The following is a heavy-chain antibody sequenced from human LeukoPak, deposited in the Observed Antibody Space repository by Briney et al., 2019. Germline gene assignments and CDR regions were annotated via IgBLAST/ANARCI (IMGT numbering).Heavy chain of an antibody. J-gene: IGHJ4*02. CDR2: IYYSGST. CDR3: AREPQMASFDY. D-gene: IGHD5-24*01. CDR1: GGSISSYY. V-gene: IGHV4-59*12. Sequence: SETLSLTCTVSGGSISSYYWSWIRQPPGKGLEWIGYIYYSGSTNYNPSLKSRVTISVDTSKNQFSLKLSSVTAADTAVYYCAREPQMASFDYWGQGTLVTVSS.